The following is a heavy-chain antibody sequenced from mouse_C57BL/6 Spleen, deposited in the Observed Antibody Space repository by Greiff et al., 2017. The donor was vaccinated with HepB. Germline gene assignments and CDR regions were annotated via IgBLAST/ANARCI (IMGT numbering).Heavy chain of an antibody. D-gene: IGHD3-2*02. J-gene: IGHJ4*01. CDR3: ARDSSGSYYAMDY. V-gene: IGHV1-64*01. CDR1: GYTFTSYW. Sequence: VQLQQSGAELVKPGASVKLSCKASGYTFTSYWMHWVKQRPGQGLEWIGMIHPNSGSTNYNEKFKSKATLTVDKSSSTAYMQLSSLTSEDSAVYYCARDSSGSYYAMDYWGQGTSVTVSS. CDR2: IHPNSGST.